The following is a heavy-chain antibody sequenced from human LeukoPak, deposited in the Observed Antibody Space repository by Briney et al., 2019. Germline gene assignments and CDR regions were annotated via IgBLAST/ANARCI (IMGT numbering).Heavy chain of an antibody. CDR3: ARAGSGNRGNMDV. Sequence: KPSETLSLTCTASGGSFSSYYWSWIRQPPGKGLEWIGYIYYTGNTKYSPSLKSRVTISLDTSKNQFSLTLNSVTAADTAVYFCARAGSGNRGNMDVWGKGTTVTVS. D-gene: IGHD3-3*01. V-gene: IGHV4-59*01. J-gene: IGHJ6*03. CDR2: IYYTGNT. CDR1: GGSFSSYY.